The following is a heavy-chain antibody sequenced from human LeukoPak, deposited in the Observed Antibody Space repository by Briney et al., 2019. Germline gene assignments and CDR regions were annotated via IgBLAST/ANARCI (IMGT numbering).Heavy chain of an antibody. CDR2: IYYSGST. Sequence: SETLSLTCTVTGGAISRYSYYWGGIRQPPGKGMEWIGRIYYSGSTYYNPSLKSRVTISVDTSKNQFSLKLTSVTAADTAVYYCARHAIDGSGYYFDYFDYWGQGTLVTVSS. D-gene: IGHD3-22*01. V-gene: IGHV4-39*01. CDR3: ARHAIDGSGYYFDYFDY. CDR1: GGAISRYSYY. J-gene: IGHJ4*02.